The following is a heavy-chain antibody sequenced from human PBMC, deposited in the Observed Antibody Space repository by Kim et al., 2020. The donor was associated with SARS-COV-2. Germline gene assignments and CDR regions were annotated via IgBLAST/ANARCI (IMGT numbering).Heavy chain of an antibody. V-gene: IGHV1-69*13. D-gene: IGHD2-15*01. CDR2: IIPIFGTA. J-gene: IGHJ4*02. CDR3: ARDPPRYCSGGSCPYYFDY. Sequence: SVKVSCKSSGGTFSSYAISWVRQAPGQGLEWMGGIIPIFGTANYAQKFQGRVTITADESTSTAYMELSSLRSEDTAVYYCARDPPRYCSGGSCPYYFDYWGQGTLVTVSS. CDR1: GGTFSSYA.